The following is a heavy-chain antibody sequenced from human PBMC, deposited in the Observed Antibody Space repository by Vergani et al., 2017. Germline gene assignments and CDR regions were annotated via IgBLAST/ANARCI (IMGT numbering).Heavy chain of an antibody. Sequence: QVQLPESGPGLVKPSQTLSLPCPVSGGSLSSGDYYWSWIRQPPGKGLEWIGYIYYSGSTYYNPSLKSRVTISVDTSKNQFSLKLSSVTAADTAVYYCALWFGELSGHNWFDPWGQGTLVTVSS. CDR2: IYYSGST. D-gene: IGHD3-10*01. CDR1: GGSLSSGDYY. CDR3: ALWFGELSGHNWFDP. V-gene: IGHV4-30-4*08. J-gene: IGHJ5*02.